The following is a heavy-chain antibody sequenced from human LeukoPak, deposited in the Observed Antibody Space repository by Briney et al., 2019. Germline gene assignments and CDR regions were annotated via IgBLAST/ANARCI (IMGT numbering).Heavy chain of an antibody. V-gene: IGHV4-39*01. J-gene: IGHJ4*02. CDR2: FFNGGNT. D-gene: IGHD1-26*01. Sequence: SETLSLTCTVSGXYISRSHYNWGWIRQPPGKGLEWIGTFFNGGNTHYNPSLKSRVTISVDTSKNQFSLKVTSVTAADTAEYYCARRGIVGATRAYYFDYWGQGTLVTVSS. CDR3: ARRGIVGATRAYYFDY. CDR1: GXYISRSHYN.